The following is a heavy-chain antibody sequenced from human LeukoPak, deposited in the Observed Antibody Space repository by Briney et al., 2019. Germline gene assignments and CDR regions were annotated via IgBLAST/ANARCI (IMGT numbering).Heavy chain of an antibody. Sequence: GGSLRLSCAASGFTFSTYAMSWVRQAPGKGLEWVSSISGSGDRTNYADSAKGRFTTSRDNSKKTVYLQLNSLRGDDTAVYYCAKDDAWGRYKDWGQGTLVTVSS. V-gene: IGHV3-23*01. CDR3: AKDDAWGRYKD. J-gene: IGHJ1*01. D-gene: IGHD3-16*01. CDR1: GFTFSTYA. CDR2: ISGSGDRT.